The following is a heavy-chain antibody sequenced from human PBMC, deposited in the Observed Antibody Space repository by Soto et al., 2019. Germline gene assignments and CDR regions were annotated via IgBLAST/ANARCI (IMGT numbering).Heavy chain of an antibody. CDR3: ARVPVGAPDY. D-gene: IGHD1-26*01. CDR1: GYTFTGYY. J-gene: IGHJ4*02. Sequence: QVHLVQSGAEVKKPGASVKVSCKASGYTFTGYYIHWVRQAPGQGLEWMGWIDPNSGGTNFAQRFLGRVTMTRDTSISTAFRELTSLKYDDTAVYYGARVPVGAPDYWGQGTLVTVSS. V-gene: IGHV1-2*02. CDR2: IDPNSGGT.